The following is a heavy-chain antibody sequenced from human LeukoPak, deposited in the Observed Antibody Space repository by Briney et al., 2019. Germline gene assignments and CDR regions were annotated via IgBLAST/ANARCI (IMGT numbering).Heavy chain of an antibody. Sequence: GESLKISCQGSGYSFTTYWIGWVRQMPGKGLEWMAVIYPGDSRTRYNPSFQGQVTISADKSISTAYLQWSSLQASDTAIYYCATMRELEFEEYYFDNWGQGTLVTVSS. J-gene: IGHJ4*02. CDR3: ATMRELEFEEYYFDN. CDR2: IYPGDSRT. D-gene: IGHD1-1*01. CDR1: GYSFTTYW. V-gene: IGHV5-51*01.